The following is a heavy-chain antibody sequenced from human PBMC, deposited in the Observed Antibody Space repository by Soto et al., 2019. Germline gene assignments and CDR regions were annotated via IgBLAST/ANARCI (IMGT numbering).Heavy chain of an antibody. CDR1: GFTFSSYG. Sequence: GGSLRLSCAASGFTFSSYGMHWVRQAPGKGLEWVAVIWYDGSNKYYADSVKGRFTISRDNSKNTLYLQMNSLRAEDTAVYYCARDLAVAGTGIDYWGQGTLVTVSS. CDR3: ARDLAVAGTGIDY. CDR2: IWYDGSNK. D-gene: IGHD6-19*01. V-gene: IGHV3-33*01. J-gene: IGHJ4*02.